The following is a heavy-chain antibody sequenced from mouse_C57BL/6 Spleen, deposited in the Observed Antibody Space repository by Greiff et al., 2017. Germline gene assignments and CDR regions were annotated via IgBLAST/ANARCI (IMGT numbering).Heavy chain of an antibody. D-gene: IGHD3-2*01. V-gene: IGHV14-1*01. CDR1: GFNIKDYY. CDR2: IDPEDGDT. J-gene: IGHJ3*01. CDR3: TTDSSPSWFAY. Sequence: VQLKESGAELVRPGASVKLSCTASGFNIKDYYMHWVKQRPEQGLEWIGRIDPEDGDTEYAPKFKGKATMTAATSSNTAYLQLSSLTSEDTAVYYCTTDSSPSWFAYWGQGTLVTVSA.